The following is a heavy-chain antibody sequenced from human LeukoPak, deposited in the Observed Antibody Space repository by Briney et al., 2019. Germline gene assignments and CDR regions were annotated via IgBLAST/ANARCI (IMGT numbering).Heavy chain of an antibody. Sequence: GGSLRLSCAASGFTFSSYWMSWVRQAPGKGLEWVANIKQDGSEKYYVDSVKGRFTISRDNAKNSLYLQMNSLRAEDTAVYYCAKCLGMVAPMDWGQGTLVTVSS. D-gene: IGHD1-26*01. J-gene: IGHJ4*02. CDR3: AKCLGMVAPMD. CDR2: IKQDGSEK. V-gene: IGHV3-7*01. CDR1: GFTFSSYW.